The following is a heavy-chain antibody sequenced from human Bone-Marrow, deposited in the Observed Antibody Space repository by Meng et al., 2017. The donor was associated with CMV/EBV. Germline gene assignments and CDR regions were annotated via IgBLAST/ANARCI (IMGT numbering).Heavy chain of an antibody. CDR3: ARDALLCLWFKEEGPGLGY. V-gene: IGHV1-18*01. D-gene: IGHD3-10*02. Sequence: GSVKVSCKASGYTFTSYGISWVRQAPGQGLEWMGWISVYNGNTKYAQKFQGRVTTTTDTSTSTDYMELRSLRSDDTAVYYCARDALLCLWFKEEGPGLGYWGQGTLVTVSS. J-gene: IGHJ4*02. CDR1: GYTFTSYG. CDR2: ISVYNGNT.